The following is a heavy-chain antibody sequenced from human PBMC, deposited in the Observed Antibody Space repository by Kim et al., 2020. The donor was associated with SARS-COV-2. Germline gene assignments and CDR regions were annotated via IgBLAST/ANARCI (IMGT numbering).Heavy chain of an antibody. CDR1: GGSIRSYY. Sequence: SETLSLTCTVSGGSIRSYYWNWIRQPPGKGLEWIGYIYYSGSTNYNPSLKSRVTISVDTSKNQFSLRLSSVTAADTAVYYCARAPNTLVRGVIAFFDYWGLGTLVTVSS. J-gene: IGHJ4*02. V-gene: IGHV4-59*13. D-gene: IGHD3-10*01. CDR3: ARAPNTLVRGVIAFFDY. CDR2: IYYSGST.